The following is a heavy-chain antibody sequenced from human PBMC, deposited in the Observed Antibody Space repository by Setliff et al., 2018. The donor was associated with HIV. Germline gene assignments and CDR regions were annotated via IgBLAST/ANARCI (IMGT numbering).Heavy chain of an antibody. CDR2: ISDTGDYI. J-gene: IGHJ3*02. Sequence: PGGSLRLSCTASAFTFNKYAMAWVRQAPGKGLEWVSAISDTGDYIYYADSVKGRFTISRDNSKNTLYLQMNSLRTEDTAVYYCAKEVMTTVTTGAFDIWGQGTMVTVSS. V-gene: IGHV3-23*01. D-gene: IGHD4-17*01. CDR1: AFTFNKYA. CDR3: AKEVMTTVTTGAFDI.